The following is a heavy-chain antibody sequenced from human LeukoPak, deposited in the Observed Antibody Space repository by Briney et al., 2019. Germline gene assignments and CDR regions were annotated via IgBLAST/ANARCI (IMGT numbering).Heavy chain of an antibody. D-gene: IGHD2-2*02. CDR1: GYTFTDYY. CDR2: IDPRSGGT. J-gene: IGHJ4*02. CDR3: TSSDYTSSDY. V-gene: IGHV1-2*02. Sequence: VASMKVSCKASGYTFTDYYMHWVRQAPGQGLEWMGWIDPRSGGTNFARKFQGRVTMTRHTSISTAYMELSRLTSDDTAVYYCTSSDYTSSDYWGQGTLVTVSS.